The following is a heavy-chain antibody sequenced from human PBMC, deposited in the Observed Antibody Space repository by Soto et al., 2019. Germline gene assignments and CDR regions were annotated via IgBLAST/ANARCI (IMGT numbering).Heavy chain of an antibody. CDR3: GRGRSGQIVVFY. D-gene: IGHD1-26*01. CDR2: IGPESGAT. CDR1: GYTFTGHY. J-gene: IGHJ4*02. V-gene: IGHV1-2*02. Sequence: ASVKVSCKASGYTFTGHYIHWVRQAPEQGPEWMGEIGPESGATRYAQRFQGRVTMTRDMSITTVYMELNNLGPDDTAVYYCGRGRSGQIVVFYWGQGTPVTVSS.